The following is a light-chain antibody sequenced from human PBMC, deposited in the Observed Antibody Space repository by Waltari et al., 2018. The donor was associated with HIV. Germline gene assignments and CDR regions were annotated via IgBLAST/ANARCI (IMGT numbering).Light chain of an antibody. CDR3: QSTDNSGTHVV. V-gene: IGLV3-25*03. J-gene: IGLJ2*01. CDR2: KDR. CDR1: ILPIQS. Sequence: SYELTQLPSVSVSPGQTAAITCFGDILPIQSVYWYHLKPGHAPALVIFKDRKRPSGIPQRFSGSTSGTSVTLTIRGVQAEDEADYYCQSTDNSGTHVVFGGGTKLTVL.